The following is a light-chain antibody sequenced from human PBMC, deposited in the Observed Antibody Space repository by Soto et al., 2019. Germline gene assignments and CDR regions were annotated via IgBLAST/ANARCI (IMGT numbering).Light chain of an antibody. CDR2: SND. V-gene: IGLV1-47*02. CDR3: SAWDDSLSGVV. CDR1: SSNIGTNF. Sequence: VVTQPPSASATPGQRVSISCSGSSSNIGTNFVSWYQQLPGTAPKLLIYSNDQRPSGVPDRFSGSKSGTSASLAISGLRSEDEADYYCSAWDDSLSGVVFGGGTKLTVL. J-gene: IGLJ2*01.